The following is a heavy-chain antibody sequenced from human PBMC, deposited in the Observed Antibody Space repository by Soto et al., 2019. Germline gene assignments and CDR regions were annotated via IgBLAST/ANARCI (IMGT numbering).Heavy chain of an antibody. J-gene: IGHJ3*02. Sequence: QVQLVQSGAEVKKPGSSVKVSCKASGGTLISNAISWVRQAPGQGLEWMGGIIPILCSANYAQKFQDRVTITADESTSTTYMELNSLRSEDAAVYYCASRERVDAFDIWGQGTMVTVSS. CDR1: GGTLISNA. CDR3: ASRERVDAFDI. CDR2: IIPILCSA. D-gene: IGHD1-26*01. V-gene: IGHV1-69*01.